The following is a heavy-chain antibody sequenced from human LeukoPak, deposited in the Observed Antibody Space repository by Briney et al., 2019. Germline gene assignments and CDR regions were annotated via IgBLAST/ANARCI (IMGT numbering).Heavy chain of an antibody. CDR3: ARHRIAVAGTGVAFNI. V-gene: IGHV5-51*01. D-gene: IGHD6-19*01. J-gene: IGHJ3*02. Sequence: GESLKISCKGSGYSFTSYWIGWVRQMPGKGLEWMGIIYPGDSDTRYSPSFQGQVTISADKSISTAYLRWSSLKASHTAMYYCARHRIAVAGTGVAFNIWGQGTMVTVSS. CDR1: GYSFTSYW. CDR2: IYPGDSDT.